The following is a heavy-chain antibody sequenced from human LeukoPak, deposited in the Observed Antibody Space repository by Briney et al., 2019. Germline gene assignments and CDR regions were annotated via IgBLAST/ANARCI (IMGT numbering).Heavy chain of an antibody. J-gene: IGHJ4*02. V-gene: IGHV4-59*08. CDR1: GGSIRNSY. CDR3: ARGNYYDSSGYYRPFDY. D-gene: IGHD3-22*01. Sequence: PSETLTLTCTVSGGSIRNSYWSWIRQPPGKGLEWIGYIYFTGSTSYNPSLKSRVTISLDTSKNQFSLKLSSVTAADTAVYYCARGNYYDSSGYYRPFDYWGQGTLVTVSS. CDR2: IYFTGST.